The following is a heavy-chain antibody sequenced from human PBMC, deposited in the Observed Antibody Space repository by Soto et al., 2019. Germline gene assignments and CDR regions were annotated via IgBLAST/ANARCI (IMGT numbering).Heavy chain of an antibody. CDR2: LRGSGDNT. J-gene: IGHJ4*02. Sequence: EVQLSESGGGFVQPGGSLRLSCTVSGLTCSNYPMNWVLQGPGKGLEWVSSLRGSGDNTYYVDSVNGRFIISRDNSKSTLDLQMNNLRGEDTAIYYCAPQATGGFFPFDYWGQGTLVTVSS. D-gene: IGHD2-8*02. CDR3: APQATGGFFPFDY. CDR1: GLTCSNYP. V-gene: IGHV3-23*01.